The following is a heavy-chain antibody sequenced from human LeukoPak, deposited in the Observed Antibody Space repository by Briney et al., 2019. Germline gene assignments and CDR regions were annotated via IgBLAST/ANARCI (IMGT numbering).Heavy chain of an antibody. D-gene: IGHD3-9*01. CDR2: FDPEDGET. CDR3: ATGVFHYDILTGYQYGMDV. CDR1: GYTLTELS. Sequence: ASVKVSCKVSGYTLTELSMHWVRQAPGKGLEWMGGFDPEDGETIYAPKFQGGVTMTEDTSTDTAYMELSSLRSEDTAVYYCATGVFHYDILTGYQYGMDVWGQGTTVTVSS. J-gene: IGHJ6*02. V-gene: IGHV1-24*01.